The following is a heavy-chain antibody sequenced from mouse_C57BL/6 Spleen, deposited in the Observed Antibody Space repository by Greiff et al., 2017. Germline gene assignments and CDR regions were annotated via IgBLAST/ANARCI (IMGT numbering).Heavy chain of an antibody. CDR2: IYPGSGNT. Sequence: QVQLQQSGPELVKPGASVKISCKASGYSFTSYYIHWVKQRPGQGLEWIGWIYPGSGNTKYNEKFKGKATLTADTSSSTAYMQLSSLTSEDSAVYYCARRGNNYAMDYWGQGTSVTVSS. D-gene: IGHD2-1*01. V-gene: IGHV1-66*01. J-gene: IGHJ4*01. CDR1: GYSFTSYY. CDR3: ARRGNNYAMDY.